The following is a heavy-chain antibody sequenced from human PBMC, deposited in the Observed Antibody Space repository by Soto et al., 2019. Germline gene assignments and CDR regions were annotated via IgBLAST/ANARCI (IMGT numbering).Heavy chain of an antibody. V-gene: IGHV6-1*01. CDR1: GDSVSSNSAA. Sequence: QVQLQQSGPGLVKPSQTLSLTCAISGDSVSSNSAAWNWIRQSPSRGLEWLGRTYYRSKWYNDYAVSVKSRITINPDTSKNQFSLQLNSVTPEDTAVYYCARGGAGIVVVVAATDDAFDIWGQGTMVTVSS. D-gene: IGHD2-15*01. CDR3: ARGGAGIVVVVAATDDAFDI. J-gene: IGHJ3*02. CDR2: TYYRSKWYN.